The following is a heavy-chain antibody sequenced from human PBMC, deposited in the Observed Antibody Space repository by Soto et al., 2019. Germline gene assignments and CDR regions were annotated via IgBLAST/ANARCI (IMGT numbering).Heavy chain of an antibody. V-gene: IGHV3-48*01. CDR1: GFTFSSYG. Sequence: PGGSLRLSCAASGFTFSSYGMHWVRQAPGKGLEWVSYISSSSSTIYYADSVKGRFTISRDNAKNSPYLQMNSLRAEDTAVYYCARDPPHCGGDCSAFDYWGQGTLVTVSS. CDR2: ISSSSSTI. J-gene: IGHJ4*02. CDR3: ARDPPHCGGDCSAFDY. D-gene: IGHD2-21*02.